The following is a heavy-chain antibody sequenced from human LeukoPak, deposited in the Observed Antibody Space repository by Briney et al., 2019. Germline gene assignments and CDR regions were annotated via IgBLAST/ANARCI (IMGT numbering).Heavy chain of an antibody. D-gene: IGHD2-15*01. V-gene: IGHV3-48*03. J-gene: IGHJ4*02. Sequence: QAGGSLRLSCAASGFTFSSYEMNWVRQAPGKGLEWVSYISSSGSTIYYADSVKGRFTISRDNAKNSLYLQMNSLRAEDTAVYYCARGPKEIVVVVAATPRWIDYWGQGTLVTVSS. CDR1: GFTFSSYE. CDR3: ARGPKEIVVVVAATPRWIDY. CDR2: ISSSGSTI.